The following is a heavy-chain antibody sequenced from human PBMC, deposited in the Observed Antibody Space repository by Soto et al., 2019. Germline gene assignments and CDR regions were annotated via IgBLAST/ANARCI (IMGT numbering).Heavy chain of an antibody. CDR2: IYPGDSDT. CDR1: GYSFTSYW. CDR3: ATTSIAAPGDYYGMDV. V-gene: IGHV5-51*01. D-gene: IGHD6-6*01. J-gene: IGHJ6*02. Sequence: PGESLKISCKGSGYSFTSYWIGWVRQMPGKGLEWMGIIYPGDSDTRYSPSFQGQVTISADKSISTAYLQWSSLKASDTAMHYCATTSIAAPGDYYGMDVWGQGTTVTVSS.